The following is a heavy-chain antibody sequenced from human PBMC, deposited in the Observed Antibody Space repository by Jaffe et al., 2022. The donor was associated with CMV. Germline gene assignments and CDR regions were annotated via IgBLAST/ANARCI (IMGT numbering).Heavy chain of an antibody. CDR1: GFTFSSYG. CDR3: AKDRESIVGANNFDY. CDR2: ISYDGVNK. D-gene: IGHD1-26*01. J-gene: IGHJ4*02. Sequence: QVRLVESGGGVVQPGRSLRLSCAASGFTFSSYGMHWVRQAPGKGLEWVALISYDGVNKYYADSVKGRFTISRDNSKNTLYLQMNGLRAEDTAVYYCAKDRESIVGANNFDYWGQGTLVTVSS. V-gene: IGHV3-30*18.